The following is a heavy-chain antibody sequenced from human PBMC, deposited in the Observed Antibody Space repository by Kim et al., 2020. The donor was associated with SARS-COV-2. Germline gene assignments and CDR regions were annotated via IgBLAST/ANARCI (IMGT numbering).Heavy chain of an antibody. J-gene: IGHJ5*02. V-gene: IGHV4-31*02. CDR3: ARGVSEQQLGENWFDP. D-gene: IGHD6-13*01. Sequence: SLKGRVTISVDTSKNQFSLKLSSVTATDTAVYYCARGVSEQQLGENWFDPWGQGTLVTVSS.